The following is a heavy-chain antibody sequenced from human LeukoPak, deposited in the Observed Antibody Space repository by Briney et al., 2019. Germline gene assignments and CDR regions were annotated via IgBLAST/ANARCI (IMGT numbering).Heavy chain of an antibody. CDR1: GYTFTDYY. J-gene: IGHJ4*02. CDR2: VDPEDGET. Sequence: ASVKVSCKVSGYTFTDYYMHWVQQAPGKGLEWMGLVDPEDGETIYAEKFQGRVTITADTSTDTAYMELSSLRSEDTAVYYCAYHPKLVYFDYWGQGTLVTVSS. V-gene: IGHV1-69-2*01. CDR3: AYHPKLVYFDY. D-gene: IGHD6-13*01.